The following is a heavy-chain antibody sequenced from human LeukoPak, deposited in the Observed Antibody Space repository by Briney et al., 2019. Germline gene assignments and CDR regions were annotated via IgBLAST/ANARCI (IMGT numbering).Heavy chain of an antibody. CDR1: GFTFSSYW. CDR2: IKQDGSEK. Sequence: PGGSLRLSCAASGFTFSSYWMSWVRQAPGKGLEWVANIKQDGSEKYYVDSVKGRFTISRDDAKNSLYLQMNSLRAEDTAVYYCARARKSPNNYYYYYYMDVWGKGTTVTVSS. J-gene: IGHJ6*03. D-gene: IGHD6-6*01. V-gene: IGHV3-7*01. CDR3: ARARKSPNNYYYYYYMDV.